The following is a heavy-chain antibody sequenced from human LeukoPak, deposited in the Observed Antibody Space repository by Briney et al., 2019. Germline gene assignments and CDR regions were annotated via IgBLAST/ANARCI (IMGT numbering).Heavy chain of an antibody. J-gene: IGHJ4*02. Sequence: GGSLRLSCVASGFPFSSYWMTWVRQAPGKGPEYVSTISGSGNGGSIYYADSVKGRFTISRDDSKSIVYLQMNGLRSEDTAVYYCVKDFGRVRGTPDSWGQGTLVTVSS. CDR1: GFPFSSYW. CDR3: VKDFGRVRGTPDS. V-gene: IGHV3-64D*06. D-gene: IGHD2/OR15-2a*01. CDR2: ISGSGNGGSI.